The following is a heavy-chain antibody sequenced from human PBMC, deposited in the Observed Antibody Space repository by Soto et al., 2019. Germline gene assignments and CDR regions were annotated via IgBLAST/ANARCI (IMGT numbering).Heavy chain of an antibody. D-gene: IGHD5-12*01. CDR2: INPNSGVT. J-gene: IGHJ6*03. CDR3: ARESGGATATLDYYYFYMDV. Sequence: QVQLVQSGAEVKKPGASVTVSCRASGDIFTGYYMHWVRQAPGQGLEWMGWINPNSGVTKYAQKCQGWVTITRDTSIRTVYMELSRLRSDDTAVYYCARESGGATATLDYYYFYMDVWGTGTMVTVSS. V-gene: IGHV1-2*04. CDR1: GDIFTGYY.